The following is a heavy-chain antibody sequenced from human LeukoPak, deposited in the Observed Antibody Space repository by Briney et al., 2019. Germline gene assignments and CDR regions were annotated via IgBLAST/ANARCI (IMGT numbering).Heavy chain of an antibody. V-gene: IGHV3-23*01. D-gene: IGHD6-13*01. J-gene: IGHJ4*02. Sequence: PGGSLRLSCAASGFTFSGYAMSWVRQAPGKGLEWVSAFSGSGSSTYYADSVKGRFTISGDNSKNTLYLQMNSLRAEDTALYYCAKDGSSSWSPSFFDYWGQGTLVTVSS. CDR3: AKDGSSSWSPSFFDY. CDR2: FSGSGSST. CDR1: GFTFSGYA.